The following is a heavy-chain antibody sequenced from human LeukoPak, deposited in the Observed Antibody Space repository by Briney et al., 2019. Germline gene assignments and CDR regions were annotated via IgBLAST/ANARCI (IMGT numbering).Heavy chain of an antibody. CDR2: INHSGST. D-gene: IGHD2-8*01. Sequence: SETLSLTCAVYGGSFSGYYWSWIRQPTGKGLEWIGEINHSGSTNYNPSLKSRVTISVDTSKNQFSLKLSSVTAADTAVYYCAREPIGYCTNGVCYTFDYWGQGTLVTVSS. CDR3: AREPIGYCTNGVCYTFDY. V-gene: IGHV4-34*01. J-gene: IGHJ4*02. CDR1: GGSFSGYY.